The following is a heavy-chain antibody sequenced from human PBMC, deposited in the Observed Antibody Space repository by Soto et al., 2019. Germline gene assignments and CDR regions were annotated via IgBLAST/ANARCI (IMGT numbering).Heavy chain of an antibody. Sequence: EVQLVESGGTLVQPGGSLRLSCAASGLTVSSNYMSWVRQAPGKGLEWVSVIYTGGTTYYADSVKGRFTISRQNSMNTLDRQMKSLRTEDTAVYYCVIISPPLYYSMDVWGQGTTVTVSS. CDR2: IYTGGTT. V-gene: IGHV3-53*04. CDR1: GLTVSSNY. J-gene: IGHJ6*02. D-gene: IGHD3-3*02. CDR3: VIISPPLYYSMDV.